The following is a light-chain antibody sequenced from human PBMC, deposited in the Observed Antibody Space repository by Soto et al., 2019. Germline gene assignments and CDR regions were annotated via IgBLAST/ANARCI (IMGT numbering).Light chain of an antibody. J-gene: IGKJ1*01. CDR1: QNINSW. CDR2: DAS. CDR3: QQYTNTNNPWM. V-gene: IGKV1-5*01. Sequence: DIQMTQSPSSLSASVGDRVTITCRASQNINSWLAWYQQKPGKAPNLLIYDASSLESGVPSRFSGSGSGTEFTLIISGLQPDDSATYYCQQYTNTNNPWMFGQGTKVDI.